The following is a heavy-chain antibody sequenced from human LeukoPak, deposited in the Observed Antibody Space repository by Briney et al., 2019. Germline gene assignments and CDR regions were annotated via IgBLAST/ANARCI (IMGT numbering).Heavy chain of an antibody. CDR2: IDNDGSST. D-gene: IGHD3-10*02. J-gene: IGHJ6*04. Sequence: GGSLRLSCAASGFTFSSYWMHWVRQAPGKGLVWVSRIDNDGSSTVYADSVKDRFTISRDNAKKTLNLQMNSLRAEDTAVYYCAELGITMIGGVWGKGTTVTISS. CDR1: GFTFSSYW. V-gene: IGHV3-74*01. CDR3: AELGITMIGGV.